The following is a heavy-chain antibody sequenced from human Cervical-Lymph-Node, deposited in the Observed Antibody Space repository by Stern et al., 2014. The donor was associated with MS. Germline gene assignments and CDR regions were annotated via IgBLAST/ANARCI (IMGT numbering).Heavy chain of an antibody. CDR3: ARDRGSYSDY. CDR2: ISPKTGSA. J-gene: IGHJ4*02. CDR1: GYTFTAYF. Sequence: MQLVESGAEVERPGASVKVSCKASGYTFTAYFLHWVRQAPGHGLEWMGWISPKTGSATYAQKFQDRVTMTRDTSINTGYMEVSSLRSDDTAVYYCARDRGSYSDYWGQGTLVAVSS. V-gene: IGHV1-2*02. D-gene: IGHD1-26*01.